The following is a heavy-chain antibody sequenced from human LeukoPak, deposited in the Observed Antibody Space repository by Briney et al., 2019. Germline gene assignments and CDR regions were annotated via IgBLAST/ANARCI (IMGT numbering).Heavy chain of an antibody. CDR1: GGSFSGYY. CDR3: ARTIDGGNYYGPFDY. CDR2: INHSGST. Sequence: SETLSLTCAVYGGSFSGYYWSWIRQPPGKGLEWIGEINHSGSTNYNPSLKSRVTISVDTSKNQFSLKLSSVTAADTAVYYCARTIDGGNYYGPFDYWGQGTLVTVSS. V-gene: IGHV4-34*01. J-gene: IGHJ4*02. D-gene: IGHD3-10*01.